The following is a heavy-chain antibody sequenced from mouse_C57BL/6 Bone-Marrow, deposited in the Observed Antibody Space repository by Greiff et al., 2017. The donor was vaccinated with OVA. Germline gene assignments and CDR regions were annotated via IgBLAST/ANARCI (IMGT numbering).Heavy chain of an antibody. Sequence: EVQLVESGGGLVKPGGSLKLSCAASGFTFSDYGMHWVRQAPEKGLEWVAYISSGSSTIYYADTVKGRFTISRDNAKNTLFLQMTSLRSEDTAMYYCDRGDYEDLYYAMDYWGQGTSVTVSS. J-gene: IGHJ4*01. D-gene: IGHD1-1*01. V-gene: IGHV5-17*01. CDR3: DRGDYEDLYYAMDY. CDR1: GFTFSDYG. CDR2: ISSGSSTI.